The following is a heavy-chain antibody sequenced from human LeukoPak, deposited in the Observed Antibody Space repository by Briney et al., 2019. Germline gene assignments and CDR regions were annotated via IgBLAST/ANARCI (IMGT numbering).Heavy chain of an antibody. CDR3: ARQAVAGNGFDY. Sequence: TSETLSLTCTVSGGSISSGGYYWSWIRQPPGKGLEWIGTIYYSGNTYYNPSLKSRVSISVDTSKNQFSLKLSSVTAADTAVYYCARQAVAGNGFDYWGQGTLVTVSS. CDR2: IYYSGNT. D-gene: IGHD6-19*01. J-gene: IGHJ4*02. CDR1: GGSISSGGYY. V-gene: IGHV4-39*01.